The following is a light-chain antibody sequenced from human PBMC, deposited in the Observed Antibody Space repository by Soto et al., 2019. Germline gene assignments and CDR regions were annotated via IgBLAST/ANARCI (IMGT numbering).Light chain of an antibody. CDR1: QSVLFSSNSNNY. CDR3: PKYYNTPPN. J-gene: IGKJ2*01. V-gene: IGKV4-1*01. Sequence: DIVMTQSPDSLAVSLGERATINCKSSQSVLFSSNSNNYLAWYQQKPGQPPKLLIYWASTREPGVPDRFSGSGSETDIAPTIVSRYVDDVEVNCLPKYYNTPPNFGQRTKHEIK. CDR2: WAS.